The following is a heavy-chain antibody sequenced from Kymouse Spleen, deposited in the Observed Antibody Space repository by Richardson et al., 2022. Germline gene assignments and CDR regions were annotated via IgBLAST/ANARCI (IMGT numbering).Heavy chain of an antibody. J-gene: IGHJ4*02. CDR2: IWYDGSNK. V-gene: IGHV3-33*01. Sequence: QVQLVESGGGVVQPGRSLRLSCAASGFTFSSYGMHWVRQAPGKGLEWVAVIWYDGSNKYYADSVKGRFTISRDNSKNTLYLQMNSLRAEDTAVYYCARDIAARPLDYWGQGTLVTVSS. CDR3: ARDIAARPLDY. CDR1: GFTFSSYG. D-gene: IGHD6-6*01.